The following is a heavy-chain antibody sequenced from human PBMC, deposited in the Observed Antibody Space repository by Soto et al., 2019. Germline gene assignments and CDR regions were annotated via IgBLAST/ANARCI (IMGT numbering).Heavy chain of an antibody. CDR2: SSNSGTYT. CDR3: ARGLAVATNRWFDP. D-gene: IGHD6-19*01. V-gene: IGHV3-11*06. CDR1: GFTVSDYY. J-gene: IGHJ5*02. Sequence: GGSLRLSCAASGFTVSDYYMSWIRQAPGKGLEWLSYSSNSGTYTRYADSVKGRFSISRDNAKNSLYLQMNSLRAEDTAVYYCARGLAVATNRWFDPWGQGTLVTVS.